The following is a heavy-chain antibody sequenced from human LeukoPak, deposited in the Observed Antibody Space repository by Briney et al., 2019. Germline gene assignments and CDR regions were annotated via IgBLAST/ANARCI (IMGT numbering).Heavy chain of an antibody. J-gene: IGHJ6*02. CDR2: IYSGGST. CDR3: ASGGNSFYYYYGMDV. V-gene: IGHV3-53*01. D-gene: IGHD4-23*01. Sequence: GGSLRLSCAASGFTVSSNYMSWVRQAPGKGLEWVSVIYSGGSTYYADSVKGRFTISRDNSKNTLYLQMNSLRAEDTAVYYCASGGNSFYYYYGMDVWGQGTTVTVSS. CDR1: GFTVSSNY.